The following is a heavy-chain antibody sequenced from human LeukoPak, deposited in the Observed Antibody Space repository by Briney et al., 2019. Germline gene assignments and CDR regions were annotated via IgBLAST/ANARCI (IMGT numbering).Heavy chain of an antibody. CDR3: ARTLGELSPFDY. CDR1: GYTFTSYD. V-gene: IGHV1-8*03. J-gene: IGHJ4*02. Sequence: ASVKVSCKASGYTFTSYDINWVRQATGQGLEWMGWMNPNSGNTGYAQKFQGRVTITRNTSISTAYMELSSLRSEDTAAYYCARTLGELSPFDYWGQGTLVTVSS. CDR2: MNPNSGNT. D-gene: IGHD3-10*01.